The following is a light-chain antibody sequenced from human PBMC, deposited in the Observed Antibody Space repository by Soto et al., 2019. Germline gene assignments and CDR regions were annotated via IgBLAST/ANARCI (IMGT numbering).Light chain of an antibody. CDR2: DAS. CDR1: QSVNNY. J-gene: IGKJ2*01. Sequence: EIVLTQSPATLSLSPGERATLSCRASQSVNNYLAWYQHKPGQAPRLLIYDASNRATGIPARFSGSGSGTDFTLTISSLEPEDFAIYYCQQRSNWPPGYTFGQGTKLEIK. CDR3: QQRSNWPPGYT. V-gene: IGKV3-11*01.